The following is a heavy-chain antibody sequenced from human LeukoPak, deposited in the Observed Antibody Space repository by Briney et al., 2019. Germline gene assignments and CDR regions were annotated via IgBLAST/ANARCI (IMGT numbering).Heavy chain of an antibody. J-gene: IGHJ4*02. CDR1: GGSISSYY. CDR2: IYYSGST. Sequence: SETLSLTSTVSGGSISSYYWSWIRQPPGKGLEWIGYIYYSGSTNYNPSLKSRVTISVDTSKNQFSLKLSSVTAADTAVYYCARQRGSQGTTDYWGQGTLVTVSS. D-gene: IGHD1-1*01. CDR3: ARQRGSQGTTDY. V-gene: IGHV4-59*08.